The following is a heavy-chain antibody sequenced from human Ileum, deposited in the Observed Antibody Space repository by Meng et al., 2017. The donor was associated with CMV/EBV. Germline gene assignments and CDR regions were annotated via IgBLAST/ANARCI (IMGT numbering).Heavy chain of an antibody. V-gene: IGHV4-59*01. D-gene: IGHD6-13*01. CDR1: ADSINDYY. CDR3: ARRRDTSSWYYYYFGMDV. Sequence: SETLSLTCTVSADSINDYYRSWIRQPPGKRLEWIGYIYYSGGTNYNPSLKSRLTISVDTSKSQFSLKLNSVTAADTAVYYCARRRDTSSWYYYYFGMDVWGQGTTVTVSS. CDR2: IYYSGGT. J-gene: IGHJ6*02.